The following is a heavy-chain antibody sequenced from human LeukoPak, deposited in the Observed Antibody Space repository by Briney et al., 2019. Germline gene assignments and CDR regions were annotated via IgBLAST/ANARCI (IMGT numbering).Heavy chain of an antibody. V-gene: IGHV4-4*02. Sequence: SETLSLTCDVSGGSVTSTSWWTWFRQPPGKGLEWIGEVHLDGRTNYNPSLKSRLVMSADLPENHISLQLTSVTAEDTAVYYCAREGGFYRPLDYSGQGTLVTVSS. CDR3: AREGGFYRPLDY. CDR1: GGSVTSTSW. D-gene: IGHD6-25*01. CDR2: VHLDGRT. J-gene: IGHJ4*02.